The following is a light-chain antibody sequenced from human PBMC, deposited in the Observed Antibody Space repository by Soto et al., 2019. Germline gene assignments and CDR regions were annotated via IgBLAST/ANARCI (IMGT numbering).Light chain of an antibody. Sequence: DIQMTQSPSTLSASVGDRVTITCRASQSISSWLAWYQQKPGKAPKLLIYDASSLESRVPSRFSGSGSGTEFTLTISSLHPDDFATYYCQQYNSSPAFGQVTKVEIK. CDR1: QSISSW. CDR3: QQYNSSPA. CDR2: DAS. J-gene: IGKJ1*01. V-gene: IGKV1-5*01.